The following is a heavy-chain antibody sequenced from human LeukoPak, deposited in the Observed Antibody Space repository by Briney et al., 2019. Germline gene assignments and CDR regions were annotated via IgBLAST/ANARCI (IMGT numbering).Heavy chain of an antibody. CDR3: ARGGVGQQLVDYYYYYYMDV. Sequence: PSETLSLTCTVSGGSISSSSYYWGWIRQPPGKGLEWIGSIYYSGSTYYNPSLKSRVTISVDTSKNQFSLKLSSVTAADTAVYYCARGGVGQQLVDYYYYYYMDVWGKGATVTVSS. CDR1: GGSISSSSYY. D-gene: IGHD6-13*01. CDR2: IYYSGST. J-gene: IGHJ6*03. V-gene: IGHV4-39*01.